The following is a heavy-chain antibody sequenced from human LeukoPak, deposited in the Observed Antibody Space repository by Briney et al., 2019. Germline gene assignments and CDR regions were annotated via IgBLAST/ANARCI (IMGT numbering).Heavy chain of an antibody. J-gene: IGHJ5*02. V-gene: IGHV3-21*01. Sequence: PGGSLRLSCAASGFTFSSYSMNWVRQAPGKGLEWVSSISSSSSYIYYADSVKGRFTISRDNAKNSLYLQMNSLRAEDTAVYYCARDPTSQGWFDPWGQETLVTVSS. CDR3: ARDPTSQGWFDP. CDR2: ISSSSSYI. CDR1: GFTFSSYS.